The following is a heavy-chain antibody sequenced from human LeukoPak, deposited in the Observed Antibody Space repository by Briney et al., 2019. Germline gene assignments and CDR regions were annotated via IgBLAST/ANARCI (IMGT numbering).Heavy chain of an antibody. J-gene: IGHJ4*02. CDR3: ARVDSSSWYYFDY. CDR2: VNPNSGGT. D-gene: IGHD6-13*01. Sequence: ASVKVSCKASGYTFTGYYMHWVRQAPGQGLEWMGWVNPNSGGTNYAQKFQGRVTMTRDTSISAAYMGLSRLRSDDTAVYYCARVDSSSWYYFDYWGQGTLVTVSS. CDR1: GYTFTGYY. V-gene: IGHV1-2*02.